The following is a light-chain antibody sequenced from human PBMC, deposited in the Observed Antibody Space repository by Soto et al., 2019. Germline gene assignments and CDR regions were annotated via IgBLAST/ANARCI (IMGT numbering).Light chain of an antibody. CDR1: SGDVGGYNS. Sequence: QSVLTQPASVSGSPGQSITLSCTGTSGDVGGYNSVSWYKQHPGKAPKLIIYEVTNRPSGVSNRFSASKSGNTASLTISGLQAEDEADYYCSSYTNTDTLVVFGTGTKVTVL. CDR2: EVT. V-gene: IGLV2-14*01. CDR3: SSYTNTDTLVV. J-gene: IGLJ1*01.